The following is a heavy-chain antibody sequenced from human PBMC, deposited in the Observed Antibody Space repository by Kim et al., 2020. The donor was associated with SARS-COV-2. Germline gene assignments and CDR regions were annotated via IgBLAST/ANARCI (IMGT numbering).Heavy chain of an antibody. J-gene: IGHJ4*02. D-gene: IGHD3-16*02. CDR3: ARCYKIIEPFDY. CDR2: T. Sequence: TYYADSVKGRFTISRDNSKNTLYLQMSSLRVEDTAVYYCARCYKIIEPFDYWGQGTLVTVSS. V-gene: IGHV3-53*01.